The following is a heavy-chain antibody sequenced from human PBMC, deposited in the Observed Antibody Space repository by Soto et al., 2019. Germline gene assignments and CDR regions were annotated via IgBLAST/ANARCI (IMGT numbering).Heavy chain of an antibody. J-gene: IGHJ1*01. D-gene: IGHD3-9*01. CDR3: ARGSPYYDILTGPQAGYFQH. Sequence: QVQLQQWGAGLLKPSETLSLTCAVYGGSFSGYYWSWIRQPPGKGLEWIGEINHSGSTNYNPSLKSRVTISVDTSKNQFSLKLSSVTAADTAVYYCARGSPYYDILTGPQAGYFQHWGQGTLVTVSS. CDR1: GGSFSGYY. V-gene: IGHV4-34*01. CDR2: INHSGST.